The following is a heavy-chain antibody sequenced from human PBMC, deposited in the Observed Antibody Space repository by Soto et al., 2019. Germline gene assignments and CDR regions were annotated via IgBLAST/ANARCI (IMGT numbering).Heavy chain of an antibody. CDR2: ISYDGNVA. Sequence: QVQLVESGGGVVQPGMSLRLSCAASGFTCSNYGMHWVRQAPGKGLEWVIVISYDGNVAYYADSVKGRFTISRDNSKNTLYLQMNSLRTEDTAMYYCAKEGPITNWYFDYWGQGTLVTVSS. D-gene: IGHD1-1*01. J-gene: IGHJ4*02. CDR1: GFTCSNYG. V-gene: IGHV3-30*18. CDR3: AKEGPITNWYFDY.